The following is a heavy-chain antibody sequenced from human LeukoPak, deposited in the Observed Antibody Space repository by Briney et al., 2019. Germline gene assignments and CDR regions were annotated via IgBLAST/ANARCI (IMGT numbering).Heavy chain of an antibody. Sequence: TGGSLRLSCAASGFTFSSYWMHWVRQAPGKGLVWVSRINSDGSNTAYADSVKGRFTISRDNAKNTLYLQMSSLRPEDTALYYCARVVQPGYYDILTNWGQGTLVTVSS. CDR3: ARVVQPGYYDILTN. D-gene: IGHD3-9*01. J-gene: IGHJ4*02. CDR2: INSDGSNT. CDR1: GFTFSSYW. V-gene: IGHV3-74*01.